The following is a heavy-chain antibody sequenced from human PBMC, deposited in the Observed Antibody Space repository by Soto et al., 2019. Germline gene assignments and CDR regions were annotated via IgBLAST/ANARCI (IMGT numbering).Heavy chain of an antibody. CDR1: GSTFTGYY. Sequence: ASVKVSCKASGSTFTGYYMHWVRQAPGQGLEWMGWINPNSGGTNYAQKFQGWVTMTRDTSISTAYMELSRLRSDDTAVYYCARDLRDYVWGSYRKGYYYYYGMDVWGQGTTVTVSS. V-gene: IGHV1-2*04. D-gene: IGHD3-16*02. J-gene: IGHJ6*02. CDR2: INPNSGGT. CDR3: ARDLRDYVWGSYRKGYYYYYGMDV.